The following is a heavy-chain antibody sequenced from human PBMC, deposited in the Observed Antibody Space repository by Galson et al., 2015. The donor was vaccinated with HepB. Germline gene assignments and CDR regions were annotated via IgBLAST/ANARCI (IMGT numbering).Heavy chain of an antibody. CDR2: IYYTGDT. V-gene: IGHV4-59*12. J-gene: IGHJ4*02. CDR1: GGSISTYY. CDR3: ARNYGD. Sequence: ETLSHTCTVSGGSISTYYWSWIRQPPGKGLEWIGYIYYTGDTIYNPSLKSRVTISVDRSSNQFSLKLSFVTAADTAVYYCARNYGDWGQGTLVTVSS. D-gene: IGHD4-17*01.